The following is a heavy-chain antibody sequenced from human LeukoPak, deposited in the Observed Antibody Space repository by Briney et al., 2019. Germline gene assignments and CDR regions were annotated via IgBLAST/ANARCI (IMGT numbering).Heavy chain of an antibody. CDR1: GFTFANYA. CDR3: ARGFVLGAAKNYFDY. D-gene: IGHD2-21*02. V-gene: IGHV3-30-3*01. J-gene: IGHJ4*02. Sequence: GGTLRLYCAASGFTFANYALHWVRQAPGKGLEWVAVISYDGTNKYYADSVKGRFTISRDNSKNTLSLQMNSLRAEDTALYYCARGFVLGAAKNYFDYWGQGALVTVSS. CDR2: ISYDGTNK.